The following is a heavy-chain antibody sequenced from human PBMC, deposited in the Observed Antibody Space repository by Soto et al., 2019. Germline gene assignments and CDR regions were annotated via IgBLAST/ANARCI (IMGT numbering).Heavy chain of an antibody. V-gene: IGHV4-4*02. CDR3: ARTSTSETRFDY. D-gene: IGHD1-1*01. J-gene: IGHJ4*02. CDR2: VYHSGST. Sequence: PSETLSLTCAVSGGSISTSNWWSWVRQPPGKGLEWIGEVYHSGSTNYNPSFKSRVAMSVDKSKNQFSLKLNSVTAADTALYYWARTSTSETRFDYGGQGSLVTVSS. CDR1: GGSISTSNW.